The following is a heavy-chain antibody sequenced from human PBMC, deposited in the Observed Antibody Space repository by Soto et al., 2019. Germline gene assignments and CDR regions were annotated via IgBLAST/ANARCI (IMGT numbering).Heavy chain of an antibody. CDR2: IHSDGSST. J-gene: IGHJ3*01. Sequence: EVQLLESGGGLVQPGESLRLSCAASGFTFSYYWMHWVRKAPGMGLVWVSRIHSDGSSTTYAGSVKGRFTISRDNARNTLYLQMNSLRAEDTAVYYCARGDRGAFDLWGQVTVVTVSS. CDR1: GFTFSYYW. CDR3: ARGDRGAFDL. V-gene: IGHV3-74*01. D-gene: IGHD1-26*01.